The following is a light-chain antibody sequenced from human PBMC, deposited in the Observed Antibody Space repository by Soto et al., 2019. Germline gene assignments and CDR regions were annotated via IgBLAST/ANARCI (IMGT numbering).Light chain of an antibody. CDR3: QQYGVSPV. V-gene: IGKV3-20*01. J-gene: IGKJ3*01. Sequence: EVVLTQSPGTLSLSPGERATLSCRASQSVTSNYLAWYQQKPGQAPRLIIYGASSRATGIPDRFSGSGSGTDFTLAISILEPEDFAVYCCQQYGVSPVFGPGTKVDIK. CDR2: GAS. CDR1: QSVTSNY.